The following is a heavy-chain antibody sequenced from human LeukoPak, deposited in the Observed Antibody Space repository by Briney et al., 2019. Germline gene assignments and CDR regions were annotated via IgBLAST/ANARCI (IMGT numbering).Heavy chain of an antibody. D-gene: IGHD3-9*01. CDR3: ARDSLYDILTGRNYWYFDL. J-gene: IGHJ2*01. Sequence: GGSLRLPCAASGFTFSSYEMNWVRQAPGKGLEWVSYISSSGSTIYYADSVKGRFTISRDNAKNSLYLQMNSLRAEDTAVYYCARDSLYDILTGRNYWYFDLWGRGTLVTVSS. V-gene: IGHV3-48*03. CDR2: ISSSGSTI. CDR1: GFTFSSYE.